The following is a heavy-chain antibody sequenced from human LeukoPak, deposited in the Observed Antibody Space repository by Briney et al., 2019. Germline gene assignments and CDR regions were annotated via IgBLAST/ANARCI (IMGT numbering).Heavy chain of an antibody. J-gene: IGHJ4*02. CDR2: ISSSSSYI. D-gene: IGHD6-19*01. CDR1: GFTFSSYS. CDR3: AREGGGPIAVAGYFDY. V-gene: IGHV3-21*01. Sequence: GGSLRLSCAASGFTFSSYSMNWVRQAPGKGLEWVSSISSSSSYIYYADSVKGRFTISRDNAKNSLYLQMSSLRAEDTAVYYCAREGGGPIAVAGYFDYWGQGTLVTVSS.